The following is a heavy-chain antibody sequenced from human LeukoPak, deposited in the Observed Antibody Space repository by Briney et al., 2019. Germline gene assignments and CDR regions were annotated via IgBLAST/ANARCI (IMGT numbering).Heavy chain of an antibody. Sequence: PSETLSLTCTVSGGSISSSSYYWGWIRQPPGKGLEWIGSIYHSGSTYYNPSLKSRVTISVDTSKNQFSLKLSSVTAADTAVYYCAREYVTMIERYFDYWGQGTLVTVSS. V-gene: IGHV4-39*02. CDR3: AREYVTMIERYFDY. J-gene: IGHJ4*02. CDR2: IYHSGST. D-gene: IGHD3-22*01. CDR1: GGSISSSSYY.